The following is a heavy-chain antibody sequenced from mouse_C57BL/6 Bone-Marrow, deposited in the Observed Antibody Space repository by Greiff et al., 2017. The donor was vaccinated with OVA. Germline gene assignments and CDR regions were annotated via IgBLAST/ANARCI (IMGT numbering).Heavy chain of an antibody. CDR2: IDPSDSYT. CDR3: ASYDGYLYAMDY. Sequence: VQLQQPGAELVRPGTSVKLSCKASGYTFTSYWMHWVKQRPGQGLEWIGVIDPSDSYTNYNQKFKGKATLTVDTSSSTAYMQLSSLTSEDSAVYYCASYDGYLYAMDYWGQGTSVTVSS. V-gene: IGHV1-59*01. D-gene: IGHD2-3*01. CDR1: GYTFTSYW. J-gene: IGHJ4*01.